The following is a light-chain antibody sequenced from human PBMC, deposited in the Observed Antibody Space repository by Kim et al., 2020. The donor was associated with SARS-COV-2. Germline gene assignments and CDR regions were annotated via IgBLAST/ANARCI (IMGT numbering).Light chain of an antibody. CDR3: QQYYSTPIT. CDR2: WAS. Sequence: ATINCKSSQSVLSSSNNKNYLAGYQLKPGQFPKLLIYWASTRESGVPDRFSGSGSGTDFTLTISGLQAEDVAVYYCQQYYSTPITFGQGTRLEIK. V-gene: IGKV4-1*01. J-gene: IGKJ5*01. CDR1: QSVLSSSNNKNY.